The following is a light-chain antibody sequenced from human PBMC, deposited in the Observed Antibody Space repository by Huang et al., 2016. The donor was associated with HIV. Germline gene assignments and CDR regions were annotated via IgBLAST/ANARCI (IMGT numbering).Light chain of an antibody. CDR2: DAS. Sequence: EIVLTQSPATLYMSPGERATLSCGATQNVRNRYLAWFQQKPGLAPRLLIYDASVRATGIPDRVSGSGSGTDFTLTISRLEPEDFAVYYCQQYGDSSYSFGQGTKLQIK. CDR3: QQYGDSSYS. J-gene: IGKJ2*01. CDR1: QNVRNRY. V-gene: IGKV3D-20*01.